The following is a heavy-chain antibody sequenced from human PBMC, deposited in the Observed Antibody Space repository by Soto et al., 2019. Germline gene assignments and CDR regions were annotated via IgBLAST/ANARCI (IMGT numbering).Heavy chain of an antibody. V-gene: IGHV1-18*04. D-gene: IGHD3-3*01. Sequence: GASVKVSCKASGYTFTSYGSSWVRQAPGQGLEWMGWISAYNGNTNYAQKLQGRVTMTTDTSTSTAYMELRSLRSDDTAVYYCARYYDFWSGPYYYYGMDVWGQGTTVAVSS. J-gene: IGHJ6*02. CDR1: GYTFTSYG. CDR3: ARYYDFWSGPYYYYGMDV. CDR2: ISAYNGNT.